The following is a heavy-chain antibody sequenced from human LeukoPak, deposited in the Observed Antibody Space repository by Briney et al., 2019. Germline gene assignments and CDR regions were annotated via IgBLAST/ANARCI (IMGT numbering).Heavy chain of an antibody. D-gene: IGHD1-14*01. CDR1: GGTFNNYA. Sequence: SVKVSCKASGGTFNNYAITWVRQAPGQGLEWMGRIIPIFDIVNYTQKFQGRVTITADTITNTAYLELSSLRSEDTAVYFCARAPAGMDVWGQGTTVIVSS. CDR3: ARAPAGMDV. V-gene: IGHV1-69*04. J-gene: IGHJ6*02. CDR2: IIPIFDIV.